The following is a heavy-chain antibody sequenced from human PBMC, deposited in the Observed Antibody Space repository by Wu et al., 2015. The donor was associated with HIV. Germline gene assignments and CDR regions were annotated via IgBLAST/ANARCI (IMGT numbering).Heavy chain of an antibody. CDR1: GYTLTELS. CDR2: FDPEDGET. Sequence: QVQLVQSGAEVKKPGASVKVSCKVSGYTLTELSMHWVRQAPGKGLEWMGGFDPEDGETIYAQKFQGRVTMTEDTSTDTAYMELSSLRSEDTAVYYCATGIIGFYDSSGSPILWGQGTLVTVSS. CDR3: ATGIIGFYDSSGSPIL. J-gene: IGHJ4*02. D-gene: IGHD3-22*01. V-gene: IGHV1-24*01.